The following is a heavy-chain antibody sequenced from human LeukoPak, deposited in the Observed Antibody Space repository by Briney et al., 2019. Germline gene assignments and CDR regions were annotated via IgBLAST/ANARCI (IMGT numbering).Heavy chain of an antibody. Sequence: GGSLRLSCAASGFTFDDYTMHWVRQAPGKGLEWVSLISWDGGSTYYADSVKGRFTISRDNSKNSLYLQMNSLRTEDTALYYCARATTYDILTGYFDYWGQGTLVTVSS. V-gene: IGHV3-43*01. CDR3: ARATTYDILTGYFDY. CDR1: GFTFDDYT. CDR2: ISWDGGST. D-gene: IGHD3-9*01. J-gene: IGHJ4*02.